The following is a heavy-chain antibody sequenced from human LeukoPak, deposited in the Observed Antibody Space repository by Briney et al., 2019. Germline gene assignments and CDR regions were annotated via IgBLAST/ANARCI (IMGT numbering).Heavy chain of an antibody. D-gene: IGHD3-22*01. CDR3: ANRGPHYYDSPGYYYYGMDV. CDR1: GFTFSSYG. J-gene: IGHJ6*02. V-gene: IGHV3-30*18. Sequence: GGSLRLSCAASGFTFSSYGMHWVRQAPGKGLEWVAVISYDGSNKYYADSVKGRFTISRDNSKNTLYLQMNSLRAEDTAVYYCANRGPHYYDSPGYYYYGMDVWGQGTTVTVSS. CDR2: ISYDGSNK.